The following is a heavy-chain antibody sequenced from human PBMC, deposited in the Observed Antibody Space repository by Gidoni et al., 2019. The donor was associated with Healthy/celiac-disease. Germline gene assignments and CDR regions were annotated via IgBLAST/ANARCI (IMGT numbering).Heavy chain of an antibody. CDR2: INSDGSST. J-gene: IGHJ4*02. CDR3: ARAPRYSSGWYFDY. Sequence: EVQLVESGGGLVQPGGSLRLSCAASVFPFSSYWMHWVRQAPGKGLVWVLRINSDGSSTSYADSVKGRFTISRDNAKNTLYLQMNSRRAEDTAVYYCARAPRYSSGWYFDYWGQGTLVAVSS. CDR1: VFPFSSYW. D-gene: IGHD6-19*01. V-gene: IGHV3-74*01.